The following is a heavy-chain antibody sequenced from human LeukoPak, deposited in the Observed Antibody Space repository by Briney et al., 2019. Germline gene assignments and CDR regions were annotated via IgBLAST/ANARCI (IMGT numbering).Heavy chain of an antibody. J-gene: IGHJ5*02. CDR2: FDPEDGEP. CDR1: GYTFTSYY. V-gene: IGHV1-24*01. D-gene: IGHD2/OR15-2a*01. Sequence: ASVKVSCKASGYTFTSYYMHWVRQAPGEGLEWMGGFDPEDGEPIYAQKFQGRVTMTEDTSTDTVHMELSSLRSEDTAVYYCATDFLGFDPWGQGTLVTVSS. CDR3: ATDFLGFDP.